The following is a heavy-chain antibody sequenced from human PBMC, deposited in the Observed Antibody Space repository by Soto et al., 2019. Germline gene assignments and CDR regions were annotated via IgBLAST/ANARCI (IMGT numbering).Heavy chain of an antibody. V-gene: IGHV3-23*01. Sequence: EVQLLESGGGLVQPGGSLRLSCAASGFTFSTYAMSWVRQAPGKGLEWVSAIGGSGGSTYYADSVKGRFTMSRDNSKNTLYLQMNSLRAEDSAIYYCAKDSDYADSYFEYWGQGTLVTVSS. J-gene: IGHJ4*02. CDR3: AKDSDYADSYFEY. CDR1: GFTFSTYA. CDR2: IGGSGGST. D-gene: IGHD4-17*01.